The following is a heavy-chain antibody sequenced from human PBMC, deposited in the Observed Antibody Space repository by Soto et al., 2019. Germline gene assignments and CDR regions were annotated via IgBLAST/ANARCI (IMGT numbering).Heavy chain of an antibody. CDR3: ARQRITMVRGVIITESYWFDP. J-gene: IGHJ5*02. V-gene: IGHV4-59*08. CDR1: GGSISSYY. D-gene: IGHD3-10*01. Sequence: PSETLSLTCTVSGGSISSYYWSWIRQPPGKGLEWIGYIYYSGSTNYNPSLKSRVTISVDTSKNQFSLKLSSVTAADTAVYYCARQRITMVRGVIITESYWFDPWGQGTLVTVSS. CDR2: IYYSGST.